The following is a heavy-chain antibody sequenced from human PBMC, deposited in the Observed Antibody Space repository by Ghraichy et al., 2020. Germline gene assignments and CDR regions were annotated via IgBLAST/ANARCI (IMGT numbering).Heavy chain of an antibody. CDR2: ISSSSSYI. J-gene: IGHJ6*02. Sequence: GESLNISCAASGFTFSSYSMNWVRQAPGKGLEWVSSISSSSSYIYYADSVKGRFTISRDNAKNSLYLQMNSLRAEDTAVYYCAREGTDYDILTGYYDYYGMDVWGQGTTVTVSS. D-gene: IGHD3-9*01. CDR1: GFTFSSYS. V-gene: IGHV3-21*01. CDR3: AREGTDYDILTGYYDYYGMDV.